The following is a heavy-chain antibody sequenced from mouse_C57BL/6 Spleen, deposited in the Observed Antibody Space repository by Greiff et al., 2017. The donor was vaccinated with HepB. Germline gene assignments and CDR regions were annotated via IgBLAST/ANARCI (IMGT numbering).Heavy chain of an antibody. J-gene: IGHJ3*01. D-gene: IGHD1-1*01. CDR1: GYAFSSSW. CDR3: ARGTVVAPVAY. Sequence: VQLQQSGPELVKPGASVKISCKASGYAFSSSWMNWVKQRPGKGLEWIGRIYPGDGDTNYNGKFKGKATLTADKSSSTAYMQLSSLTSEDSAVYFCARGTVVAPVAYWGQGTLVTVSA. CDR2: IYPGDGDT. V-gene: IGHV1-82*01.